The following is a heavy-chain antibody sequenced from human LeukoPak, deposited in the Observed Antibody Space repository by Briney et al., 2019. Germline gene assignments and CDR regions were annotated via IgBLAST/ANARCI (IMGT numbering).Heavy chain of an antibody. V-gene: IGHV3-30*18. Sequence: GGSLRLSCAASGVTFSRHGMQWVRQAPGKGLEWVAAVSYDESNKYYADSVKGRFTISRDNSKNTLFLQMNSLRAEDTAVYYCAKDLGVIIVPYAIDYYGLDVWGQGTKVTVSS. CDR2: VSYDESNK. CDR1: GVTFSRHG. J-gene: IGHJ6*02. D-gene: IGHD2-2*01. CDR3: AKDLGVIIVPYAIDYYGLDV.